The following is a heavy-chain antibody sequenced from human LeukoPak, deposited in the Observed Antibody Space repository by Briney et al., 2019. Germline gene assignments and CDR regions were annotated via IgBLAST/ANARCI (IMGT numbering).Heavy chain of an antibody. V-gene: IGHV3-66*01. CDR2: IYSGGST. CDR3: ARDSAAAPPWVH. D-gene: IGHD6-13*01. CDR1: GFTVSRNY. J-gene: IGHJ4*02. Sequence: GGSLRLSCAASGFTVSRNYMTWVRQAPGKGLEWVSLIYSGGSTYYADSVKGRFIISRDNSKNTLYLQMNSLRAEDTAVYYCARDSAAAPPWVHWGQGTLVTVSS.